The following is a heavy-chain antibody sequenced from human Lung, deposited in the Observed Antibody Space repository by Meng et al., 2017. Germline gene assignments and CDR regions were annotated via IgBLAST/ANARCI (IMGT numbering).Heavy chain of an antibody. CDR2: IIDSGST. D-gene: IGHD6-19*01. J-gene: IGHJ4*02. V-gene: IGHV4-34*02. CDR1: GGSFSGYY. Sequence: QGQIKQWGAGLLKPSETLSLTCAVYGGSFSGYYWSWIRQPPGKGLEWIGEIIDSGSTNYNPSLKSRVTISVDTSKNQFSLRVTSVTAADRAVYYCVRRTYSSGWYFDYWGQGTLVTVSS. CDR3: VRRTYSSGWYFDY.